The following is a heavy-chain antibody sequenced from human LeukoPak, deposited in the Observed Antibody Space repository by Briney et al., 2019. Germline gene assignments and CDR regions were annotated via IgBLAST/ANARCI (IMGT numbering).Heavy chain of an antibody. Sequence: GGSLRLSCAASGFTFSAYGMHWVRQAPGKGLDWVAFIQYDGRNTYYVDSVKGRFTISRDNSKDTLYLQMSSLRPEDTAVYFCARTKPFLPENIAAAGCDPWGQGTLVTVSS. J-gene: IGHJ5*02. CDR1: GFTFSAYG. V-gene: IGHV3-30*02. CDR3: ARTKPFLPENIAAAGCDP. D-gene: IGHD6-13*01. CDR2: IQYDGRNT.